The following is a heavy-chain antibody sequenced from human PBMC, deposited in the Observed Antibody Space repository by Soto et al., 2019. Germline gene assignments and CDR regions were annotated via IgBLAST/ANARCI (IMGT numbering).Heavy chain of an antibody. CDR3: ASERTVTTGRFDP. CDR2: INPSGGST. CDR1: GYTFTSYY. D-gene: IGHD4-17*01. Sequence: QVQLVQSGAEVKKPGASVKVSCKASGYTFTSYYMHWVRQAPGQGLEWMGIINPSGGSTSYAQKFQGRVTMTRDTSTSTVYMELSSLRSEDTAVDYCASERTVTTGRFDPWGQGTLVTVSS. J-gene: IGHJ5*02. V-gene: IGHV1-46*03.